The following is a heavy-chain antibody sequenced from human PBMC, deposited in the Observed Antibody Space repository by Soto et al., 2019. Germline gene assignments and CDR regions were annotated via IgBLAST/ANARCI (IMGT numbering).Heavy chain of an antibody. CDR2: IWYDGSNK. CDR1: GFTFSDYG. Sequence: GGSLRVSCAASGFTFSDYGMHWVRQAPGKGLEWVAVIWYDGSNKYYADSVKGRFTISRDNSKNTVHLQMNSLRAEDTAVYYCARDDIPGIAVATYGLDVWGHGTTVTVSS. J-gene: IGHJ6*02. CDR3: ARDDIPGIAVATYGLDV. V-gene: IGHV3-33*01. D-gene: IGHD6-19*01.